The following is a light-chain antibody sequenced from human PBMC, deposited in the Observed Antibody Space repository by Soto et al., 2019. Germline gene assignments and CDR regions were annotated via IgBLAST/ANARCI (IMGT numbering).Light chain of an antibody. CDR3: QHYNRWPLT. J-gene: IGKJ4*01. CDR2: DAS. Sequence: EVVMTQSPATLSVSPGERATLSCRASHSVSSSLAWYQQKPGQAPRLLIYDASNRATGIPARFSGSGFGTEFTLTITSLQSEDFAVYYCQHYNRWPLTFGGGTKVDI. CDR1: HSVSSS. V-gene: IGKV3-15*01.